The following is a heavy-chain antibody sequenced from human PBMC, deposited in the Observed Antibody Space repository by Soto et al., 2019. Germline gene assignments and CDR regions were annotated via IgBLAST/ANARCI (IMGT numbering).Heavy chain of an antibody. D-gene: IGHD5-18*01. CDR3: ARFFGPGPLYSYGFEFDY. V-gene: IGHV3-7*02. CDR1: GFSFSTFW. CDR2: INQDGSEK. Sequence: GGSLRLSCVTSGFSFSTFWLNWVRQAPGRGLEWVANINQDGSEKYYVDYVKGRFTISRDNAKNSLYLQMNSLRAEDTAVFYCARFFGPGPLYSYGFEFDYWGQGTLVTVSS. J-gene: IGHJ4*02.